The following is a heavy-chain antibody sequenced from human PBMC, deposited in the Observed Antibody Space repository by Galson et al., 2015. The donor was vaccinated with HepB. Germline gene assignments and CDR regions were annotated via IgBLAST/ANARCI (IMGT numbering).Heavy chain of an antibody. D-gene: IGHD4-17*01. CDR2: IYYSGST. V-gene: IGHV4-59*01. CDR1: GGSISSYY. J-gene: IGHJ6*03. CDR3: ARVGGDYPYYYYYMDV. Sequence: TLSLTCTVSGGSISSYYWSWIRQPPGKGLEWIGYIYYSGSTNYNPSLKSRVTISVDTSKNQFSLKLSSVTAADTAVYYCARVGGDYPYYYYYMDVWGKGTTVTVSS.